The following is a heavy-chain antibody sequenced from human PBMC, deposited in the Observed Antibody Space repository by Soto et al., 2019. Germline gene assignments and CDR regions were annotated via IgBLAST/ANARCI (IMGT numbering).Heavy chain of an antibody. D-gene: IGHD2-15*01. CDR3: ARARQDPYCYHAMDV. CDR1: GYSFPNSY. CDR2: INPSVGTT. J-gene: IGHJ6*02. V-gene: IGHV1-46*01. Sequence: ASVKVSCKASGYSFPNSYLHWVRQAPGQGLEWVGVINPSVGTTTYAQRFQGRVNVASDTSTRTVYMELRSLRFDDTAAYYCARARQDPYCYHAMDVWGRGTTVTVSS.